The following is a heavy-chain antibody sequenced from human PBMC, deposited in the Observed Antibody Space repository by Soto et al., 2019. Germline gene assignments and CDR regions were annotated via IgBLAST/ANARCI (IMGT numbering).Heavy chain of an antibody. CDR1: GGSFRNYY. Sequence: SETLSLTCGVYGGSFRNYYWIWVRQPPGKGLEWIGEVNHSGEATYNPSLQSRVSISLDTSNNHFSLKMTSVTAADTAVYYCASGKGVDGSHYLDNWGQGTLVTVSS. CDR2: VNHSGEA. D-gene: IGHD1-26*01. CDR3: ASGKGVDGSHYLDN. V-gene: IGHV4-34*01. J-gene: IGHJ4*02.